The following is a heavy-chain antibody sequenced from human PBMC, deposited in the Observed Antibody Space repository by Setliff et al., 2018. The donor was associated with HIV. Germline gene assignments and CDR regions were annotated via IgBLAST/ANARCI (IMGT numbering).Heavy chain of an antibody. J-gene: IGHJ4*02. CDR2: IYYSGNT. D-gene: IGHD3-10*01. CDR1: GGSISSGHYF. V-gene: IGHV4-39*07. Sequence: PSETLSLTCTVSGGSISSGHYFWAWIRQPPGKGLEWIGSIYYSGNTYFNPSLKSRVTISVDTSKNQFSLNLSSVTAADTAVYYCGRRLVRGVLPYYGGQGTLVTVSS. CDR3: GRRLVRGVLPYY.